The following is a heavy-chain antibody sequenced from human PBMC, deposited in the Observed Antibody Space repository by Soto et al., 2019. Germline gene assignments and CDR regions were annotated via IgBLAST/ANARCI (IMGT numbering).Heavy chain of an antibody. V-gene: IGHV4-31*03. D-gene: IGHD2-8*01. Sequence: SETLSLTCTVSGDSISTGAYYWSWIRQLPEKGLEWIGNIYSSGSTEYNPSLKSRLTVSIDTSQNQFSLRLNSMTAADTAVYFCARGLVEWSNDDWGRGTLVTVSS. CDR2: IYSSGST. CDR3: ARGLVEWSNDD. J-gene: IGHJ4*02. CDR1: GDSISTGAYY.